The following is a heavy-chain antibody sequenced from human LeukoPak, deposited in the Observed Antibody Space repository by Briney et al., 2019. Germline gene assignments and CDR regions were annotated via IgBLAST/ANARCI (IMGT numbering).Heavy chain of an antibody. CDR3: ARDSRPAWTLNYVFDY. CDR1: GGSISSGSYY. CDR2: IYTSGST. J-gene: IGHJ4*02. V-gene: IGHV4-61*02. D-gene: IGHD3-16*01. Sequence: SETLSLTCTVCGGSISSGSYYWSWIRQPAGKGLEWIGRIYTSGSTNYNPSLKSRVTISVDTSKNQFSLKLSSVTAADTAVYYCARDSRPAWTLNYVFDYWGQGTLVTVSS.